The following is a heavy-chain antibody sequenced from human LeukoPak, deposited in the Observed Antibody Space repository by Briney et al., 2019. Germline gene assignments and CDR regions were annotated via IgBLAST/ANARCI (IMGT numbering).Heavy chain of an antibody. D-gene: IGHD1-14*01. CDR1: GYSISSGYY. CDR2: IYHSGYT. V-gene: IGHV4-38-2*02. CDR3: AREGTARWFDP. J-gene: IGHJ5*02. Sequence: SETLSLICTVSGYSISSGYYWSWIRPPPGKGLEWFGSIYHSGYTFYNPSLKSRVTMSVDTSKNQFSLKLNSVTAADTAVYYCAREGTARWFDPWGQGTLVTVSS.